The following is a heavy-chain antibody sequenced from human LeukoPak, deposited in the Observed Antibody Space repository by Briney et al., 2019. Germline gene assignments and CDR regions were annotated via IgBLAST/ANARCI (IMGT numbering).Heavy chain of an antibody. J-gene: IGHJ3*02. CDR2: IKKDGGEK. Sequence: GGSLRLSCAASGFTFSDFWMSWVRQAPGKGLEWVANIKKDGGEKYYVDSVEGRFTISRDNAKNSLYLQMSSLRAEDTAVYYCASILWLYYYGRGGAFDIWGQGTMVTVSS. CDR1: GFTFSDFW. V-gene: IGHV3-7*01. CDR3: ASILWLYYYGRGGAFDI. D-gene: IGHD3-10*02.